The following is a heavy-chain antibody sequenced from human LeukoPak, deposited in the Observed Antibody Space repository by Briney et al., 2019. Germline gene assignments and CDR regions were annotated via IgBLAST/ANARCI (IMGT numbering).Heavy chain of an antibody. CDR2: IYYSGST. CDR3: ARIHGDYNDP. CDR1: GGSISSYY. Sequence: SETLSLTCTVSGGSISSYYWSWIRQPPGKGLEWIGYIYYSGSTNYNPSLKSRVTISVDTSKNQFSLELSSVTAADTAVYYCARIHGDYNDPWGQGTLVTVSS. V-gene: IGHV4-59*01. D-gene: IGHD4-17*01. J-gene: IGHJ5*02.